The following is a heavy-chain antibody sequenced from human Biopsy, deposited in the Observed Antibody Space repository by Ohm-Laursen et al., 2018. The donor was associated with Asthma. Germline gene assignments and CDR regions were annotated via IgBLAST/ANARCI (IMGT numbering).Heavy chain of an antibody. CDR2: IYYSGST. CDR1: GGSINIGDYY. D-gene: IGHD4-17*01. V-gene: IGHV4-31*03. CDR3: ARTTYGDDGFDP. Sequence: TLSPTCTVSGGSINIGDYYWSWIRQHPVTGLEWIGYIYYSGSTYYNPSLKSRVSISLDTSKNQFSLSLTSVTAADTAVYYCARTTYGDDGFDPWGQGTLVTVSS. J-gene: IGHJ5*02.